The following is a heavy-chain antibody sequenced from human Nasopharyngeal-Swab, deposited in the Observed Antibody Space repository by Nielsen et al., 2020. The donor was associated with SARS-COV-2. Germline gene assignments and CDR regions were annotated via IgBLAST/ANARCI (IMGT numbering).Heavy chain of an antibody. J-gene: IGHJ4*02. D-gene: IGHD6-19*01. V-gene: IGHV3-23*03. CDR2: IYSGGSST. CDR3: ASGYYSSGWSDDPNAYYFDY. CDR1: GFTFSSYA. Sequence: GEALKISCAASGFTFSSYAMSWVGQAPGKGLEWVSVIYSGGSSTYYADSVKGRFTISRDNSKNTLYLQMNSLRAEDTAVYYCASGYYSSGWSDDPNAYYFDYWGQGTLVTVSS.